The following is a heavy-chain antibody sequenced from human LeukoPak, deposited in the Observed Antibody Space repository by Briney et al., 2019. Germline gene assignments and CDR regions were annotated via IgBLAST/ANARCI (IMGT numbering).Heavy chain of an antibody. CDR2: IYPGDSDT. Sequence: GESLKISCQACGYRFTTDWIGWVRQVPGKGLEWMGMIYPGDSDTRYSPSFQGQVTISADTSINTAFLQWSSLKASDTPMYFCARHHEPPTYYTDYWGQGTLVTVSS. CDR3: ARHHEPPTYYTDY. J-gene: IGHJ4*02. CDR1: GYRFTTDW. V-gene: IGHV5-51*01.